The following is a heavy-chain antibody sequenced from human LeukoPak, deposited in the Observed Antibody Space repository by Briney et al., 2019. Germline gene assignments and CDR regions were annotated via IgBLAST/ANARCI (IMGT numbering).Heavy chain of an antibody. CDR3: ARPTYLWSGYPLDY. CDR2: IIPIFGTA. J-gene: IGHJ4*02. Sequence: SVKVSCKASGGTFISCAISWVRQAPGQGLEWMGGIIPIFGTANYAQKFQGRVTITADESTSTAYMELSSLRSEDTAVYYCARPTYLWSGYPLDYWGQGTLATVSS. V-gene: IGHV1-69*13. CDR1: GGTFISCA. D-gene: IGHD3-3*01.